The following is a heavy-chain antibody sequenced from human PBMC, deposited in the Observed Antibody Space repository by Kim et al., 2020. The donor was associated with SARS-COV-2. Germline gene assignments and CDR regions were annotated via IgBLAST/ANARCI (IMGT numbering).Heavy chain of an antibody. V-gene: IGHV4-39*01. Sequence: LKSRVTISVETSKTQFSLKLSSVTAADTAVYYCARHAILVVISESNWFDPWGQGTLFTVSS. D-gene: IGHD3-22*01. J-gene: IGHJ5*02. CDR3: ARHAILVVISESNWFDP.